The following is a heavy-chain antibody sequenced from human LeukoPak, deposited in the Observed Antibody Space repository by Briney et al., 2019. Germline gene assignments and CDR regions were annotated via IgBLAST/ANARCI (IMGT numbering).Heavy chain of an antibody. D-gene: IGHD6-13*01. CDR3: AKRIKGSSWTGYYYYYMDV. Sequence: GGSLRLSCAASGFTFSSYSMNWVRQAPGKGLEWVSSISSSSSYIYYADSVKGRFTISRDNAKNTLYLQMNSLRAEDTAVYYCAKRIKGSSWTGYYYYYMDVWGKGTTVTISS. J-gene: IGHJ6*03. CDR2: ISSSSSYI. V-gene: IGHV3-21*01. CDR1: GFTFSSYS.